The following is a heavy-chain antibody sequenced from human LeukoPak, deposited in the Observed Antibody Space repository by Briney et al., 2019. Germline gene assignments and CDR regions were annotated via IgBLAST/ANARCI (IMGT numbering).Heavy chain of an antibody. V-gene: IGHV3-48*02. CDR3: ARETIITPAVRYCY. Sequence: GGSLSLSCAASGFILSRFSASCVRQAPGKGLQWVSYISSGGTTIYYADSVKGRFTISRDNAKNSLYLQMNSLRDEDTALYYCARETIITPAVRYCYWGQGTLVTVSS. D-gene: IGHD2-2*01. CDR1: GFILSRFS. J-gene: IGHJ4*02. CDR2: ISSGGTTI.